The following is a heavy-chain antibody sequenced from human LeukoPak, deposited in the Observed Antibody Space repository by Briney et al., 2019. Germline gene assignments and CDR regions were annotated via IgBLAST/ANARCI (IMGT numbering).Heavy chain of an antibody. Sequence: SQTLSLTCTVSNGSISSNSYYWSWIRQPPGKGLEWIGEINHSGSTNYNPSLKSRVTISVDTSKNQFSLKLSSVTAADTAVYYCARLDIVVVPAAQANAFDIWGQGTMVTVSS. D-gene: IGHD2-2*01. V-gene: IGHV4-39*07. CDR1: NGSISSNSYY. J-gene: IGHJ3*02. CDR2: INHSGST. CDR3: ARLDIVVVPAAQANAFDI.